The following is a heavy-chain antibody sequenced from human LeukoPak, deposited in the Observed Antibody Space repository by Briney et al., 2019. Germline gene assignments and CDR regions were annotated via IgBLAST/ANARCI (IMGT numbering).Heavy chain of an antibody. J-gene: IGHJ4*02. CDR1: GGSISSGTYY. CDR2: IHTDGTI. CDR3: ARAPIQLWSFDY. D-gene: IGHD5-18*01. Sequence: PSETLSLTCTVSGGSISSGTYYWSWIRQPAGKGLEWIGRIHTDGTINYSPSLRSRVTISLDTSKNQFSLKLSSVTAADTAVYYCARAPIQLWSFDYWGQGTLVTVSS. V-gene: IGHV4-61*02.